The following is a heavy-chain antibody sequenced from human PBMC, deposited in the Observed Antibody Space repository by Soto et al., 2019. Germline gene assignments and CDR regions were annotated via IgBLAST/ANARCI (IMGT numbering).Heavy chain of an antibody. CDR1: GFTFGSYW. Sequence: LRLSCAASGFTFGSYWMSWVRQAPGKGLEWLAVISYDGSNKYYADSAKGRFTISRDNSKNTLYLQMNSLRAEDTAVYYCAKDFVPNYASYYYYGMDVWGQGTTVTVSS. V-gene: IGHV3-30*18. CDR2: ISYDGSNK. CDR3: AKDFVPNYASYYYYGMDV. J-gene: IGHJ6*02. D-gene: IGHD1-7*01.